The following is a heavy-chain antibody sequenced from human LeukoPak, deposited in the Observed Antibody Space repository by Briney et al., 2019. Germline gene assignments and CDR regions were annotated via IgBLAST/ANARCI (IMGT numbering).Heavy chain of an antibody. J-gene: IGHJ4*02. V-gene: IGHV3-53*04. Sequence: GGSLRLSCAASGFSVSSTYMSWVRQAPGKGLEWISFIYSDGSAYYADSVQGRFIISTHSSKNTVSLQMNSLRPEDTAVYYCVRALGGSGDSWGPGTLVTVSS. CDR3: VRALGGSGDS. CDR1: GFSVSSTY. CDR2: IYSDGSA. D-gene: IGHD6-25*01.